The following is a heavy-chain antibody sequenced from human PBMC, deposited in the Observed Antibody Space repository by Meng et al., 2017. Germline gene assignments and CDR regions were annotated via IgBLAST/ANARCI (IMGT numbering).Heavy chain of an antibody. CDR2: INSNSDGGTT. D-gene: IGHD6-13*01. Sequence: VQLLESGGGLVQPGGSLRLSCAASGFTFSSYAMSWVRQAPGKGLEWVGRINSNSDGGTTDYAAPVKGRFTISRDDSKNTLYLQMNSLITEDTAVYFCATGAAAADHWGQGTLVTVSS. J-gene: IGHJ4*02. CDR3: ATGAAAADH. CDR1: GFTFSSYA. V-gene: IGHV3-15*01.